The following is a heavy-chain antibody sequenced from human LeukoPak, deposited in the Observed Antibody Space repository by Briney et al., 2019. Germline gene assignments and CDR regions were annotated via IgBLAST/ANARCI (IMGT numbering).Heavy chain of an antibody. CDR1: GYTFTSYY. D-gene: IGHD3-10*01. J-gene: IGHJ6*04. CDR3: ARDGVRGVIAEGHYYGMDV. CDR2: INPSGGST. Sequence: ASVKVSCKASGYTFTSYYMHWVRQAPGQGLEWMGIINPSGGSTSYAQKFQGRVTMTGDTSTSTVYMELSSLRSEDTAVYYCARDGVRGVIAEGHYYGMDVWGKGTTDTVSS. V-gene: IGHV1-46*01.